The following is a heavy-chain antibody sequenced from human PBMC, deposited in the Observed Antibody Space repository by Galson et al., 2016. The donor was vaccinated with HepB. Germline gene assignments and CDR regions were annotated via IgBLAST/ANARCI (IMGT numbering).Heavy chain of an antibody. V-gene: IGHV3-30*18. CDR2: ISYDGSNI. CDR3: AKGHSGSDYDAAFDV. Sequence: SLRLSCAASGFIFSSYAMHWVRQAPGKGLEWLAGISYDGSNIYSADSVKGRFTISRDNSKNMVHLQLNSLRVEDTALYYCAKGHSGSDYDAAFDVWGQGTMVTVSS. CDR1: GFIFSSYA. J-gene: IGHJ3*01. D-gene: IGHD1-26*01.